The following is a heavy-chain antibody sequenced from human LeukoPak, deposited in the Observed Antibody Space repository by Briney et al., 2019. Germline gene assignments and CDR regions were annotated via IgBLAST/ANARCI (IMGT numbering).Heavy chain of an antibody. J-gene: IGHJ4*02. CDR2: ISRIGGST. CDR1: GFTFNNYV. Sequence: PGGSLRLSCEASGFTFNNYVMTWVRQAPGKGLEWVSGISRIGGSTHYADSVKGRFTISRDNSKNILYLQMNSLRAEDTALYYCAKDFVGTGNFRGGDYWGQGTLVTVSS. V-gene: IGHV3-23*01. D-gene: IGHD1-1*01. CDR3: AKDFVGTGNFRGGDY.